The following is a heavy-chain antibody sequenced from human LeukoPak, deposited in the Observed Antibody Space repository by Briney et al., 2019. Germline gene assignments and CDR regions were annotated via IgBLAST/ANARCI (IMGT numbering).Heavy chain of an antibody. J-gene: IGHJ4*02. CDR3: ARSRYSSSWTVY. Sequence: PSETLSLTCAVYGGSFSGYYWSWIRQPPGKGLEWIGSIYYSGSTYYNPSLKSRVTISVDTSKNQFSLKLSSVTAADTAVYYCARSRYSSSWTVYWGQGTLVTVSS. CDR2: IYYSGST. V-gene: IGHV4-34*01. D-gene: IGHD6-13*01. CDR1: GGSFSGYY.